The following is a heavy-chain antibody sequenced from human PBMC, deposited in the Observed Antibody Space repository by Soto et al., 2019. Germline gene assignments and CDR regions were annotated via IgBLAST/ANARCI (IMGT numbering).Heavy chain of an antibody. CDR3: ARLGNSGSYRGAFDY. CDR1: GGTFSIYA. D-gene: IGHD1-26*01. Sequence: SVKVSCKASGGTFSIYAISWVRQAPGQGLEWMGGIIPIFGTANYAQKFQGRVTITADKSTSTAYMELSSLRSEDTAVYYCARLGNSGSYRGAFDYWGQGTLVTVSS. CDR2: IIPIFGTA. V-gene: IGHV1-69*06. J-gene: IGHJ4*02.